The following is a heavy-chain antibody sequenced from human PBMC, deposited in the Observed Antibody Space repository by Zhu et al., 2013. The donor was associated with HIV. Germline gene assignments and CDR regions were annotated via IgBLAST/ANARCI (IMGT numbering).Heavy chain of an antibody. CDR2: IIPIFGTA. D-gene: IGHD6-13*01. Sequence: QVQLVQSGAEVKKPGSSVKVSCKASGGTFSSYAISWVRQAPGQGLEWMGGIIPIFGTANYAQKFQGRVTITADKSTSTAYMELSSLRSEDTAVYYCARGPSAAAGTTPGARYYFDYWGQGTLVTVSS. V-gene: IGHV1-69*06. CDR1: GGTFSSYA. CDR3: ARGPSAAAGTTPGARYYFDY. J-gene: IGHJ4*02.